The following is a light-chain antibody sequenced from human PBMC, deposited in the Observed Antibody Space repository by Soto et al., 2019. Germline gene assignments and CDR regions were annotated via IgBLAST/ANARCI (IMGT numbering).Light chain of an antibody. CDR2: EVS. J-gene: IGLJ1*01. CDR1: GSDVGGYNY. CDR3: TSYTSSTTRV. V-gene: IGLV2-14*01. Sequence: QSALTQPASVSGSPGQSITISCAGTGSDVGGYNYVSWYQQHPGKAPKLLIYEVSNRPSGVSNRFSASKSANTASLTISGLQAEDEADYYCTSYTSSTTRVFGTGTKLTVL.